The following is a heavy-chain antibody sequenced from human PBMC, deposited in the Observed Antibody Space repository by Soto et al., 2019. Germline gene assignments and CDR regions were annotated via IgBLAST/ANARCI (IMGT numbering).Heavy chain of an antibody. D-gene: IGHD6-19*01. CDR2: ISGSGSST. CDR3: ASRSSGWYFDY. J-gene: IGHJ4*02. V-gene: IGHV3-23*01. Sequence: VGSLRLSCAASGFTFSSYAMNWVRQAPGKGLEWVSVISGSGSSTYYADSVKGRFTISRDNSKNTLYLQMNSLRAEDTAVYYCASRSSGWYFDYWGQGTLVTVSS. CDR1: GFTFSSYA.